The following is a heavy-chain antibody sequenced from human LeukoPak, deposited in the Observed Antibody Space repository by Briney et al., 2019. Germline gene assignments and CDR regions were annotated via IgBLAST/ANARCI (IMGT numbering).Heavy chain of an antibody. D-gene: IGHD2-2*02. J-gene: IGHJ5*02. CDR2: IYTSGST. V-gene: IGHV4-4*07. CDR1: GGSLISYY. CDR3: ARDHPYCSSTSCYSEAWFDP. Sequence: PSETLSLTCTDSGGSLISYYRSWIRQPAGKGLEWIGRIYTSGSTNYNPSVKSRVAMSVDTSKHQFSLKLSAVTAADTAVYYCARDHPYCSSTSCYSEAWFDPWGQGTLVTVSS.